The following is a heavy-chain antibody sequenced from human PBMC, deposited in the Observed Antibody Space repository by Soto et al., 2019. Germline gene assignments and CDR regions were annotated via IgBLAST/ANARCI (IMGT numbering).Heavy chain of an antibody. CDR1: GFTFNSYA. J-gene: IGHJ4*01. Sequence: LILSCAASGFTFNSYAMNWVRQAPGKGLAWVSAIGTDGNTYYANSVKGRFTISRDNSRTTLYLQMNSLRVEDTALYYCVRKYPGTRPFDYWGQGTLVTVSS. D-gene: IGHD2-2*01. V-gene: IGHV3-23*01. CDR3: VRKYPGTRPFDY. CDR2: IGTDGNT.